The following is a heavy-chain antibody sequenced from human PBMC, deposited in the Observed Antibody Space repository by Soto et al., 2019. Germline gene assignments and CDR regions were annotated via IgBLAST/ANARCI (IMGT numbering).Heavy chain of an antibody. V-gene: IGHV1-46*01. CDR1: GYTFTSYY. J-gene: IGHJ4*02. D-gene: IGHD3-22*01. CDR3: ATDSSGNYYFDN. CDR2: INPNGIST. Sequence: HVQLVQSGAEVKKPGASVKVSCKASGYTFTSYYMHWVRQAPGQGLEWMGIINPNGISTSYAQKFQGRVTMTRDTSTSTVYMELSSLRSEDTAVYYCATDSSGNYYFDNWGQGTLVTVSS.